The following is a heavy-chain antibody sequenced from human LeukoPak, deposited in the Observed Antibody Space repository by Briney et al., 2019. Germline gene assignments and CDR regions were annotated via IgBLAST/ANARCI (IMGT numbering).Heavy chain of an antibody. Sequence: PGGSLRLSCAASGFTFNRYRMSWLRQAPGKGLEWVANINQDGSERHYADSVEGRFVISRDNDKNSVSLQLNGPRVEDTAVYYCARADSYSWYGTWGQGTLVTVSS. CDR3: ARADSYSWYGT. D-gene: IGHD5-12*01. CDR2: INQDGSER. V-gene: IGHV3-7*01. CDR1: GFTFNRYR. J-gene: IGHJ5*02.